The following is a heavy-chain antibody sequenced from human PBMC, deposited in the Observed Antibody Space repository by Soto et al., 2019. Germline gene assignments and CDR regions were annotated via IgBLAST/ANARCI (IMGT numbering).Heavy chain of an antibody. CDR1: GFTFSSYA. J-gene: IGHJ4*02. CDR2: ISGSGGST. V-gene: IGHV3-23*01. CDR3: AKKHISFTVTTGADY. Sequence: GGSLRLSCAASGFTFSSYAMSWVRQAPGKGLEWVSAISGSGGSTYYADSVKGRFTISRDNSKNTLYLQMNSLRAEDTAVYYCAKKHISFTVTTGADYWGQGTLVTVSS. D-gene: IGHD4-17*01.